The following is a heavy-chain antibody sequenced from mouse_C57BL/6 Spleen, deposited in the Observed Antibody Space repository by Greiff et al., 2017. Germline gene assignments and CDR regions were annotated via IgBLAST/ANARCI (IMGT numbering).Heavy chain of an antibody. Sequence: EVQLVESGGGLVQPKGSLKLSCAASGFSFNTYAMNWVRQAPGKGLEWVARIRSKSNNYATYYADSVKDRFTISRDDSESMLYLQMNNLKTEDTAMYYCVGGSSSHWYFDVWGTGTTVTVSS. D-gene: IGHD1-1*01. CDR1: GFSFNTYA. CDR3: VGGSSSHWYFDV. V-gene: IGHV10-1*01. J-gene: IGHJ1*03. CDR2: IRSKSNNYAT.